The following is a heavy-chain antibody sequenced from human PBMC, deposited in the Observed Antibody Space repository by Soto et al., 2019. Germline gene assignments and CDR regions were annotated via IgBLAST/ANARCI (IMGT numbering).Heavy chain of an antibody. J-gene: IGHJ6*02. CDR2: VDPSDSYT. CDR1: GYSFTSYW. CDR3: ARRGSGYSYGYPFGYYYYGMDV. Sequence: PGEALKMSCKGSGYSFTSYWISWVRQMPGKGLEGMGRVDPSDSYTNYSPSFQGHVTISADKSISTAYLQWSSLKASDTAMYYCARRGSGYSYGYPFGYYYYGMDVWGQGTTVTVSS. D-gene: IGHD5-18*01. V-gene: IGHV5-10-1*01.